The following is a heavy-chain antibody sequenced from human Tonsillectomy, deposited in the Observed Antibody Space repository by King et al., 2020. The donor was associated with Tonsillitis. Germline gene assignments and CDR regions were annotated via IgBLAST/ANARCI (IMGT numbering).Heavy chain of an antibody. CDR3: AKGYSYGYGIDY. Sequence: QLVQSGVEVKKPGASVKVSCKTSGYTFTSSAINWVRQAPGRGLAWMCWSSPLNANTKYAVNLPGRVDITTDTSTSTAYMELRSLRSDDTAVYYCAKGYSYGYGIDYWGQGTLVTVSS. J-gene: IGHJ4*02. CDR2: SSPLNANT. CDR1: GYTFTSSA. D-gene: IGHD5-18*01. V-gene: IGHV1-18*01.